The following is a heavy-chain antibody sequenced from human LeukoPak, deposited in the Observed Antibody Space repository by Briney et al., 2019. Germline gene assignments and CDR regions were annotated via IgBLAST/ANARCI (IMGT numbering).Heavy chain of an antibody. CDR3: ARSVRGVILDFDY. CDR1: EFTFSSYW. V-gene: IGHV3-23*01. J-gene: IGHJ4*02. CDR2: ISGSGGST. D-gene: IGHD3-10*01. Sequence: GGSLRLSCAASEFTFSSYWMSWVRQAPGKGLEWVSAISGSGGSTYYADSVKGRFTISRDNSKNTLYLQMNSLRAEDTAVYYCARSVRGVILDFDYWGQGTLVTVSS.